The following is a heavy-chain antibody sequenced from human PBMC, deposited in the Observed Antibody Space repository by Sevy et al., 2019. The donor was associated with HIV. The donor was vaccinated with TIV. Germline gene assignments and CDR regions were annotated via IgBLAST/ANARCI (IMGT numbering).Heavy chain of an antibody. Sequence: GGSLRLSCAASGFTFSSYSMNWVRQAPGKGLEWVSYISSSSSTIYYADSVKGRFTISRDNAKNSLYLQMNSLRAEDTAVYYCARDRAHYDFWSGYSIPDWFDPWGQGTLVTVSS. CDR3: ARDRAHYDFWSGYSIPDWFDP. D-gene: IGHD3-3*01. J-gene: IGHJ5*02. CDR1: GFTFSSYS. CDR2: ISSSSSTI. V-gene: IGHV3-48*01.